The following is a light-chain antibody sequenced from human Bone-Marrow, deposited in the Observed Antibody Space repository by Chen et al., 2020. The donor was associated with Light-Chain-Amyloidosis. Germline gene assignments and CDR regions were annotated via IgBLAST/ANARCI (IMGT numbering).Light chain of an antibody. Sequence: QSAVTQPASVSGPPGQSITISRTGTSSDVGSSEFVSWYQQHPGKAPQLIIFDVSNRPSGVSDRFSGSKSGVTASLTISGLQAEDEADYFCSSYTSSSTRVFGGGTKLTVL. CDR2: DVS. J-gene: IGLJ3*02. CDR1: SSDVGSSEF. V-gene: IGLV2-14*03. CDR3: SSYTSSSTRV.